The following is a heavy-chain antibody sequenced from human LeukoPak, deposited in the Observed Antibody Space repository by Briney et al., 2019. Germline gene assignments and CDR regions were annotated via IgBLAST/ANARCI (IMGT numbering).Heavy chain of an antibody. D-gene: IGHD2-15*01. Sequence: SETLSLTCTVSGGSISSSSYYWGWIRQPPGKGLEWIGSIYYSGSTYYNPSLKSRVTISVDTSKNQFSLKLSSVTAADTAVYYCASLYCSGGSCYDNWFDPWGQGTLVTVSS. V-gene: IGHV4-39*01. J-gene: IGHJ5*02. CDR2: IYYSGST. CDR3: ASLYCSGGSCYDNWFDP. CDR1: GGSISSSSYY.